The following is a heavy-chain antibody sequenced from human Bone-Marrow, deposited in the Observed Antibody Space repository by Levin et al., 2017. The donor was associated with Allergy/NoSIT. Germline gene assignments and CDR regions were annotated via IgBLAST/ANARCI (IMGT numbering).Heavy chain of an antibody. CDR3: ARDRRVVGATAVDY. Sequence: SSETLSLTCTVSGGSITSNDYYWGWIRQPPGKGLEWIGTISYSGITSYNPSLKSRVTMSVDTSKNQFSLKLSSVTAADTAVYYCARDRRVVGATAVDYWGQGTLVTVSS. V-gene: IGHV4-39*07. CDR2: ISYSGIT. J-gene: IGHJ4*02. CDR1: GGSITSNDYY. D-gene: IGHD1-26*01.